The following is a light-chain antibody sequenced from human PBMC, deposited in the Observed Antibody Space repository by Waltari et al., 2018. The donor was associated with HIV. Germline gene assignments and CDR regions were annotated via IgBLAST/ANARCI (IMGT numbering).Light chain of an antibody. J-gene: IGLJ1*01. V-gene: IGLV1-47*01. CDR3: AAWDDSLSGYV. Sequence: QSVLTQPPSASGSPGQRVTTSRSGCSPHSGSRSVSLYPQVPGTAPKILIDSSNHRPSGVPDRFSGSKSGTSASLAISGPRSEDEADYYCAAWDDSLSGYVFGTGTKVTVL. CDR2: SSN. CDR1: SPHSGSRS.